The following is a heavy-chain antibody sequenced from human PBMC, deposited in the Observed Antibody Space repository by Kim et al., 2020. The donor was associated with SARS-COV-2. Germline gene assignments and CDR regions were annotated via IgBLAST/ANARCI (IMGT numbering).Heavy chain of an antibody. CDR2: INPSDGST. J-gene: IGHJ6*02. CDR1: GYTFTSYY. Sequence: ASVKVSCKASGYTFTSYYMHWVRQAPGQGLEWMGIINPSDGSTSYAQKLQGRVTMTSDTSTSTVYMELSSLRSEDTAVYYCARERITIFGVVIKSYYYGMDVWGQGTAVTVSS. D-gene: IGHD3-3*01. V-gene: IGHV1-46*01. CDR3: ARERITIFGVVIKSYYYGMDV.